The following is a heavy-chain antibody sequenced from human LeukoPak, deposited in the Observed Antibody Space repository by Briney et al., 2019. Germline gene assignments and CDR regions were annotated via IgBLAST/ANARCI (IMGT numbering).Heavy chain of an antibody. V-gene: IGHV4-59*01. CDR3: AREDPQTTVPEGMDV. CDR1: GGSISTYY. D-gene: IGHD4-17*01. J-gene: IGHJ6*02. CDR2: IYYTGAT. Sequence: SETLSLTCSVSGGSISTYYWSWIRQPPGKGLEWIGYIYYTGATNYNPSLRSRVTMSVDTSRNQFSLRLSSVTAADTAVYYCAREDPQTTVPEGMDVWGHGTTVIVSS.